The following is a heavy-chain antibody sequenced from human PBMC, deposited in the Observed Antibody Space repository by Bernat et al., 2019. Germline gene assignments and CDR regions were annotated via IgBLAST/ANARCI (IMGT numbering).Heavy chain of an antibody. CDR3: ARGGGGDFWSGYLMGWFDP. J-gene: IGHJ5*02. CDR2: ISAYNGNT. CDR1: GYTFTSYG. Sequence: QIQRGQSVAEVKKPGASVKVSCKASGYTFTSYGISWVRQAPGQGLEWMGWISAYNGNTNYAQKLQGRVTMTTDTSTSTAYMELRSLRSDDTAVYYCARGGGGDFWSGYLMGWFDPWGQGTLVYVSS. D-gene: IGHD3-3*01. V-gene: IGHV1-18*04.